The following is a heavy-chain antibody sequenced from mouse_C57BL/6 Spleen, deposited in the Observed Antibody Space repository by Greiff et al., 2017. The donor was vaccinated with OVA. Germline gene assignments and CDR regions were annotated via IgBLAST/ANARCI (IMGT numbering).Heavy chain of an antibody. V-gene: IGHV5-17*01. J-gene: IGHJ2*01. D-gene: IGHD1-1*01. CDR2: ISSGSSPI. Sequence: EVKVVESGGGLVKPGGSLKLSCAASGFTFSDYGMHWVRQAPEKGLEWVAYISSGSSPIYYATTVKGRLTISRDNAKNTLFLQMTSLRSEDTAMYYCAVTTVVARFDYWGQGTTLTVSS. CDR3: AVTTVVARFDY. CDR1: GFTFSDYG.